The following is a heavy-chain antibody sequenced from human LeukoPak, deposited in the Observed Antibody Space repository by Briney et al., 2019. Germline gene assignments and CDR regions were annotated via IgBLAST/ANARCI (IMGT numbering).Heavy chain of an antibody. V-gene: IGHV3-21*06. Sequence: GGSLRLSCAASGFTFSTYSMNWVRQAPGKGLEWVSSISSSTSYIYYADSVRGRFTISRDNAKNSLYLQMNSLRAEDTAVYYCARCMYGGYVLPYDYWCQGTLVTASS. J-gene: IGHJ4*02. CDR2: ISSSTSYI. CDR3: ARCMYGGYVLPYDY. D-gene: IGHD5-12*01. CDR1: GFTFSTYS.